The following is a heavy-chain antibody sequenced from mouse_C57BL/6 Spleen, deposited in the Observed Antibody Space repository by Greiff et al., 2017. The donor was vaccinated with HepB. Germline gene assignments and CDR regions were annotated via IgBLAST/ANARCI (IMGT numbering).Heavy chain of an antibody. CDR2: IYPGDGDT. V-gene: IGHV1-82*01. D-gene: IGHD3-2*02. Sequence: QVQLKQSGPELVKPGASVKISCKASGYAFSSSWMNWVKQRPGKGLEWIGRIYPGDGDTNYNGKFKGKATLTADKSSSTAYMQLSSLTSEDSAVYFCARRVDSSGPFAYWGQGTLVTVSA. CDR3: ARRVDSSGPFAY. CDR1: GYAFSSSW. J-gene: IGHJ3*01.